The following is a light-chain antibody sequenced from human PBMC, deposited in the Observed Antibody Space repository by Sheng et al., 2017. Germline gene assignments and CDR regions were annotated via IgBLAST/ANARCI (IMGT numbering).Light chain of an antibody. CDR3: QQYYDQPPLT. CDR2: AAS. V-gene: IGKV1-NL1*01. CDR1: RVIYNS. Sequence: DIHMTQSPSSLSASVGDRVTITCRASRVIYNSLAWYQQKPGKSPKLLLHAASKLETGVPSRFSGSGSGTDYTLTISGLQPEDFATYYCQQYYDQPPLTFGEGPRWRSN. J-gene: IGKJ4*02.